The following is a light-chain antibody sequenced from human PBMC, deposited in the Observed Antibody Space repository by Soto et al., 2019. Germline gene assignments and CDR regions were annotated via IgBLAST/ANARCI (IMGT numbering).Light chain of an antibody. CDR3: MQAQQIPRT. CDR1: QSLLHSRGDNY. CDR2: LGS. J-gene: IGKJ1*01. Sequence: DIVLTQSPLSLSVTPGEPASISCRSSQSLLHSRGDNYLDWYVQKPGQSPQLLIYLGSNRASGVPDRFSGSGSGTYFTLRISRVEAEDVGVYYCMQAQQIPRTFGQGTKVDNK. V-gene: IGKV2-28*01.